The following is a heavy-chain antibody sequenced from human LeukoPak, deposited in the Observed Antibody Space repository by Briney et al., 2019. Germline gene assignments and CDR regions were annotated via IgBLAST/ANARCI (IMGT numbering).Heavy chain of an antibody. CDR1: GFTFSSYS. J-gene: IGHJ4*02. CDR3: ARDTGWGRYYFAS. V-gene: IGHV3-21*01. D-gene: IGHD6-19*01. CDR2: ISSSSRYI. Sequence: GGSLRLSCAASGFTFSSYSLNWVRQAPGKGLEWVSFISSSSRYIYYADSVKGRFTISRDNAKNSLYLQMNSLRVEDTAVYYCARDTGWGRYYFASWGQGTLATVSS.